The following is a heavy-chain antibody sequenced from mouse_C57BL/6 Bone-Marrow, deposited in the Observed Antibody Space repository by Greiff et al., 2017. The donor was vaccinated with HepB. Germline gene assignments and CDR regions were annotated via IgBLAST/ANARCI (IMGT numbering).Heavy chain of an antibody. Sequence: VQLQQSGAELVKPGASVKLSCKASGYTFTSYWMHWVKQRPGRGLEWIGRIDPNSGGTKYNEKFKSKATLTVDKPSSTAYMQLSSLTSEDSAVYYCATLFITTVVATDYWGQGTTLTVSS. D-gene: IGHD1-1*01. CDR2: IDPNSGGT. J-gene: IGHJ2*01. V-gene: IGHV1-72*01. CDR1: GYTFTSYW. CDR3: ATLFITTVVATDY.